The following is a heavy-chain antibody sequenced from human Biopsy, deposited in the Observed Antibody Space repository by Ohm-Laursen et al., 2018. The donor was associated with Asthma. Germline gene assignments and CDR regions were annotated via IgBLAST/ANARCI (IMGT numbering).Heavy chain of an antibody. V-gene: IGHV4-31*03. CDR2: IYYSGST. Sequence: SQTLSLTCTVSGGSINIGDYYWSWIRQHPVKGLEWIGYIYYSGSTYYNPSLKSRVSISLDTSKNQFSLKLSSVTAADTAIYFCARDYYDFWNRSVYTYFGMDVWGRGTTVVVSS. J-gene: IGHJ6*02. CDR3: ARDYYDFWNRSVYTYFGMDV. D-gene: IGHD3-3*01. CDR1: GGSINIGDYY.